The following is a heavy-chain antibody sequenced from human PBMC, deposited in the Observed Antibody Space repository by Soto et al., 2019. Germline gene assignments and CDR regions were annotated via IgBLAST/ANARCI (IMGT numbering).Heavy chain of an antibody. CDR1: GFAFSSYW. CDR3: ARDPHGTHAFDI. J-gene: IGHJ3*02. V-gene: IGHV3-7*01. Sequence: GESLKISCAASGFAFSSYWMSWVRQAPGKGLEWVANIKQDGSEKYYVDSVKGRFTISRDNAKNSLYLQMNSLRAEDTAVYYCARDPHGTHAFDIWGQGTMVTVSS. CDR2: IKQDGSEK.